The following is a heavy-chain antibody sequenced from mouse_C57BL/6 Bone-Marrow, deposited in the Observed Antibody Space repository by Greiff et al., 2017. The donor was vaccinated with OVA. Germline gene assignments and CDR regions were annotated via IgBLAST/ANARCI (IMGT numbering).Heavy chain of an antibody. D-gene: IGHD1-1*01. CDR2: IWRGGST. CDR1: GFSLTSYG. V-gene: IGHV2-5*01. CDR3: AKKDVTTVPYAMDY. J-gene: IGHJ4*01. Sequence: VMLVESGPGLVQPSQSLSITCTVSGFSLTSYGVHWVRQSPGKGLEWLGVIWRGGSTDYNAAFMSRLSITKDNSKSQVFFKMNSLQADDTAIYYCAKKDVTTVPYAMDYWGQGTSVTVSS.